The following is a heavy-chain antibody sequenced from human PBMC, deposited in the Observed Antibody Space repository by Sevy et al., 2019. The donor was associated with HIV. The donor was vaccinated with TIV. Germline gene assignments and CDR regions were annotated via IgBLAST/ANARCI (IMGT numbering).Heavy chain of an antibody. CDR2: CRNKPDRFTT. V-gene: IGHV3-72*01. Sequence: GGSLRLSCSTSGFNFSEHFMEWVRQAPGKGLEWIGRCRNKPDRFTTEYAASVKGRFTISRDDSKSSLYLQMSGLQADDTALYFCVRADENFYLDFWGQGTLVTVSS. CDR1: GFNFSEHF. J-gene: IGHJ4*02. CDR3: VRADENFYLDF.